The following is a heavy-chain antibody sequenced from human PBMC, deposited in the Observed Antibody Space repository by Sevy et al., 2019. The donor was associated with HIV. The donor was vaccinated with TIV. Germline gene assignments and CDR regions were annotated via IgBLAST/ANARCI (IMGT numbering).Heavy chain of an antibody. Sequence: GGSLRLSCAASGFTFSSYAMHWVRQAPGKGLEWVGVISYDGSNKYYADSVKGRFTISRDNSKNTLYLEMNSLRTEDTAVYYCARDQGAVVIVAATLFEYWGQGTLVTVS. J-gene: IGHJ4*02. CDR3: ARDQGAVVIVAATLFEY. CDR1: GFTFSSYA. V-gene: IGHV3-30*04. CDR2: ISYDGSNK. D-gene: IGHD2-15*01.